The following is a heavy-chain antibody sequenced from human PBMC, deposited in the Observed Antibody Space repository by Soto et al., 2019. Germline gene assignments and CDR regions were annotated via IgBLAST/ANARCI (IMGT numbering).Heavy chain of an antibody. CDR3: ASSGGDTVTEYYFDY. CDR2: IYYSGST. J-gene: IGHJ4*02. Sequence: SETLSLTCTVSGGSISSGGYYWSWIRQHPGKGLEWIGYIYYSGSTYYNPSLKSRVTISVDTSKNQFSLKLSSVNAADTAVYYCASSGGDTVTEYYFDYWGQGTLVTVSS. CDR1: GGSISSGGYY. D-gene: IGHD4-17*01. V-gene: IGHV4-31*03.